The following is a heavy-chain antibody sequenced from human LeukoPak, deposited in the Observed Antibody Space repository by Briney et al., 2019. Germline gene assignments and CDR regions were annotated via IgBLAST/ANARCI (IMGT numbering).Heavy chain of an antibody. CDR2: INHSGST. CDR3: ARGPGYCSSTSCLTRWFDP. CDR1: GGSISSYY. V-gene: IGHV4-34*01. Sequence: PSETLSLTCTVSGGSISSYYWSWIRQPTGKGLEWIGEINHSGSTNYNPSLKSRVTISVDTSKNQFSLKLSSVTAADTAVYYCARGPGYCSSTSCLTRWFDPWGQGTLVTVSS. J-gene: IGHJ5*02. D-gene: IGHD2-2*01.